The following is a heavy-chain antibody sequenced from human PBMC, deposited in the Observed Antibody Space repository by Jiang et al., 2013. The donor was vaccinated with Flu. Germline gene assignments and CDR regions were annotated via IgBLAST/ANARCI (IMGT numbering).Heavy chain of an antibody. D-gene: IGHD2-2*01. V-gene: IGHV5-51*01. CDR3: ARPYCSSTSCFPYYFDY. Sequence: GAEVKKPGESLKISCKGSGYSFTSYWIGWVRQMPGKGLEWMGIIYPGDSDTRYSPSFQGQVTISADKSISTAYLQWSSLKASDTAMYYCARPYCSSTSCFPYYFDYWGQGTLVTVSS. CDR2: IYPGDSDT. J-gene: IGHJ4*02. CDR1: GYSFTSYW.